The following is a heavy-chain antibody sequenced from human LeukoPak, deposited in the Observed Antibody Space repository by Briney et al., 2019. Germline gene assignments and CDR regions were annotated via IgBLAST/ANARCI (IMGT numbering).Heavy chain of an antibody. CDR3: YSHSGTQRDAFDI. D-gene: IGHD6-13*01. CDR1: GFTFSSYG. Sequence: GGSLRLSCAASGFTFSSYGMHWVRQAPGKGLEWVAFIRYDGSNKYYADSVKGRFTISRDNSKNTLYLQMNSLRAEDTAVYYCYSHSGTQRDAFDIWGQGTMVTVSS. CDR2: IRYDGSNK. J-gene: IGHJ3*02. V-gene: IGHV3-30*02.